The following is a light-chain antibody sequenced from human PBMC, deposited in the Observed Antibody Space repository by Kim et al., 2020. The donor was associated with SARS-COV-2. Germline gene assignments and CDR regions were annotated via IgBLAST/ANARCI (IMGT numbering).Light chain of an antibody. CDR2: GAS. J-gene: IGKJ4*01. V-gene: IGKV3-20*01. Sequence: SPGERTTPSCWASQSVTRTCMAWYQQRPGQTPRLLSAGASSRATGVPDRFSGSGSGTDFTLTIIRLEPEDFAVYYCQQYGSSPLTFGGGTKVDIK. CDR1: QSVTRTC. CDR3: QQYGSSPLT.